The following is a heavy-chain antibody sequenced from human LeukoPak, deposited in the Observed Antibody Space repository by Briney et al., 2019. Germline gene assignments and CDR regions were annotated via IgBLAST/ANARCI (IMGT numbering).Heavy chain of an antibody. CDR3: AKDRPELELRKLRYYFDY. D-gene: IGHD1-7*01. Sequence: PGGSLRLSCAASGFTFSSYGMHWVRQAPGKGLEWVAVISYDGSNKYYADSVKGRFTISRDNSKNTLYLQMNSLRAEDTAVYYCAKDRPELELRKLRYYFDYWGQGTLVTVPS. J-gene: IGHJ4*02. V-gene: IGHV3-30*18. CDR1: GFTFSSYG. CDR2: ISYDGSNK.